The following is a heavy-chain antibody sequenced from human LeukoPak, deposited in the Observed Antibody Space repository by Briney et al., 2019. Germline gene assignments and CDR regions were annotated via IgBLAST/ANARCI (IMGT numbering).Heavy chain of an antibody. CDR3: ARREYQLPPDY. J-gene: IGHJ4*02. D-gene: IGHD2-2*01. Sequence: PGGSLRLSCAASGFTFSSYGMHWIRQPPGKGLEWIGEINHSGSTKYNPSLKSRVTISVDTSKNQCSLKLSSVTAADTAVYYCARREYQLPPDYWGQGTLVTVSS. V-gene: IGHV4-34*01. CDR2: INHSGST. CDR1: GFTFSSYG.